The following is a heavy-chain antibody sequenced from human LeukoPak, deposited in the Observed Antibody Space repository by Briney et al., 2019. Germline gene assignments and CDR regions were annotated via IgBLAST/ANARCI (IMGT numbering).Heavy chain of an antibody. J-gene: IGHJ5*02. CDR1: GGSFRSSSYC. Sequence: PSETLSPTCTVSGGSFRSSSYCWGWIRQTPGKGLEWIGCIYYSGSTYYNPSLKSRVTISVDTSKNQFSLKLSSVTATDTAVYYCARRRAGRDWFDPWGQGTLVTVSS. D-gene: IGHD6-19*01. CDR2: IYYSGST. V-gene: IGHV4-39*01. CDR3: ARRRAGRDWFDP.